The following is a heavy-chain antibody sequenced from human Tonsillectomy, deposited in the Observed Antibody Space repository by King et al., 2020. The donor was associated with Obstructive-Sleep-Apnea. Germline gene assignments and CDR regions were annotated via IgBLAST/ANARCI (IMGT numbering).Heavy chain of an antibody. D-gene: IGHD6-13*01. V-gene: IGHV5-51*01. J-gene: IGHJ2*01. Sequence: QLVQSGAEVKKPGESLKISCKGSGYSFSNYWIGWVRQMPGKGLEWMGIIYPGDSDTRYSPSFQDQVTISADKSISTAYLQWSSLKASDTAMYFCARHTRSWLITGVYFDLWGRGTLVTVSS. CDR3: ARHTRSWLITGVYFDL. CDR1: GYSFSNYW. CDR2: IYPGDSDT.